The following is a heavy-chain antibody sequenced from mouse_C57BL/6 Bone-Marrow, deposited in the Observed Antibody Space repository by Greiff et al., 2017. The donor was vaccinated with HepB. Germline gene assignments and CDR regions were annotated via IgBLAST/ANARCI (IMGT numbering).Heavy chain of an antibody. Sequence: QVQLQQPGAELVKPGASVKLSCKASGYTFTSYWMHWVKQRPGQGLEWIGMIHPNSGSTNYNEKFKSKATLTVDKSSSTAYMQLSSLTSEDSAVYYGARGNYYGSTSDYWGQGTTLTVSS. J-gene: IGHJ2*01. CDR2: IHPNSGST. CDR1: GYTFTSYW. D-gene: IGHD1-1*01. CDR3: ARGNYYGSTSDY. V-gene: IGHV1-64*01.